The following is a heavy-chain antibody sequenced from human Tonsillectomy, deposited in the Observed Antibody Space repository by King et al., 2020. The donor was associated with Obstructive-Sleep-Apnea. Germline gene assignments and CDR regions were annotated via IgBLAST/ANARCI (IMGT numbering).Heavy chain of an antibody. CDR1: GYTFTTYT. CDR2: INAGNGNT. Sequence: QLVESGAEVKKPGASVKVSCKASGYTFTTYTMHWVRQAPRQRLEWMGWINAGNGNTKYSQNFQGRVTITRDTSASIVYMELSSLRSEDTSVYYCARGGYDWEYWGQGTLVTVSS. CDR3: ARGGYDWEY. D-gene: IGHD5-12*01. J-gene: IGHJ4*02. V-gene: IGHV1-3*01.